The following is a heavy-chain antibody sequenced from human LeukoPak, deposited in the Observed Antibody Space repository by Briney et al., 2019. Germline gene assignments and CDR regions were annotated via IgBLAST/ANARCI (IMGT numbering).Heavy chain of an antibody. CDR3: ARVKVATFDY. CDR1: GYTFTSYD. CDR2: MNPNSGNT. Sequence: ASVKVSCRASGYTFTSYDINWVRQATGQGLEWMGWMNPNSGNTGYAQKFQGRVTITRNTSISTAYMELSSLRSDDTAVYYCARVKVATFDYWGQGTLVTVSS. D-gene: IGHD5-12*01. J-gene: IGHJ4*02. V-gene: IGHV1-8*03.